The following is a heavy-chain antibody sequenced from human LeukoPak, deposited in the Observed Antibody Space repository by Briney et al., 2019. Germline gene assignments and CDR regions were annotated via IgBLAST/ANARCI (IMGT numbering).Heavy chain of an antibody. CDR2: INAGNGNT. CDR3: ARDCSGGSCYPRYYYYYGMDV. J-gene: IGHJ6*02. D-gene: IGHD2-15*01. CDR1: GYTFTSYA. V-gene: IGHV1-3*01. Sequence: ASVKVSCKASGYTFTSYAMHWVRQAPGQRLEWMGWINAGNGNTKYSQKFQGRVTITRDTSASTAYMELSSLRSEDTAVYYCARDCSGGSCYPRYYYYYGMDVWGQGTTVTVSS.